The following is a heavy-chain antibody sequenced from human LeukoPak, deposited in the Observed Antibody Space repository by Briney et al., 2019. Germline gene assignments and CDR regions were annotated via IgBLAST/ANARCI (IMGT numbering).Heavy chain of an antibody. D-gene: IGHD6-6*01. V-gene: IGHV1-69*05. CDR2: IIPIFGTA. Sequence: SVKVSCKASGGTFSSYAIIWVRQAPGQGLEWMGGIIPIFGTANYAQKFQGRVTITTDESTSTAYMELSSLRSEDTAVYYCAREDGIAARRNFDYWGQGTLVTVSS. CDR3: AREDGIAARRNFDY. J-gene: IGHJ4*02. CDR1: GGTFSSYA.